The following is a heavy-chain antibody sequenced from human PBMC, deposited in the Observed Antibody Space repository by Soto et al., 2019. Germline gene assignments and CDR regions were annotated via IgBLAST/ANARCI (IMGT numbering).Heavy chain of an antibody. D-gene: IGHD2-2*02. CDR1: GYSFTTYW. J-gene: IGHJ4*02. Sequence: GESLKISCQGSGYSFTTYWIGWVRQMPGKGLEWMGIIYPGDSDTRYSPSFQGQVTISADKSISTAYLQWSSLKASDTAIYYCARGGYCSGTRCYNFFDSGGQGTLVTVS. V-gene: IGHV5-51*01. CDR3: ARGGYCSGTRCYNFFDS. CDR2: IYPGDSDT.